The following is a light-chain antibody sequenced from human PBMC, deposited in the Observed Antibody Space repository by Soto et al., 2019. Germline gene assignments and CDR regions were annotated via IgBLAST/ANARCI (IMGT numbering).Light chain of an antibody. CDR1: QGISSA. V-gene: IGKV1D-13*01. Sequence: AIQLTQSPSSLSASVGDRVTITCRASQGISSALAWYQQKPGKAPKLLIYDASSLESGVPSRFSGSGSGTDFTLTISSLQPEDIATYYCQQYDNLGITFGQGTRLEIK. J-gene: IGKJ5*01. CDR3: QQYDNLGIT. CDR2: DAS.